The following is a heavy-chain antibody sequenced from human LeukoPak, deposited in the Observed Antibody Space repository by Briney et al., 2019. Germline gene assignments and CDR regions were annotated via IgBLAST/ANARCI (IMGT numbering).Heavy chain of an antibody. V-gene: IGHV4-59*08. Sequence: SETLSLTCTVSGDSISSYYWSWIRQPPGKGLEWIGYIYYSGSTYYNPSLKSRVTISVDTSKNQFSLKLSSVTAADTAVYYCARHRLSTVGSFCYFDYWGQGTLVTVSS. CDR2: IYYSGST. J-gene: IGHJ4*02. D-gene: IGHD4-23*01. CDR1: GDSISSYY. CDR3: ARHRLSTVGSFCYFDY.